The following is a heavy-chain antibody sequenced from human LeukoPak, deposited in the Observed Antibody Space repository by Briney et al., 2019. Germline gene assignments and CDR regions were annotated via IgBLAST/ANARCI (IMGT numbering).Heavy chain of an antibody. CDR2: IYYSGST. Sequence: KPSETLSLTCTVSGGSISSHQWSWIRKPPGKGLEWIGYIYYSGSTNYNPSLKSRVTISIGTSQIQFSLKLTSVTAADRAVYYCARGGVPVAGTGAFNVWGQGTMVTVSS. V-gene: IGHV4-59*11. CDR1: GGSISSHQ. D-gene: IGHD6-19*01. CDR3: ARGGVPVAGTGAFNV. J-gene: IGHJ3*01.